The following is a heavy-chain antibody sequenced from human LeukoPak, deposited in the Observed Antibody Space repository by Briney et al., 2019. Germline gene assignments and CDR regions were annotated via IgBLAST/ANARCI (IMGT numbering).Heavy chain of an antibody. CDR1: GGTFSIYA. J-gene: IGHJ3*02. D-gene: IGHD2-15*01. CDR3: ARDRAGYCSGGSCTRGYAFDI. CDR2: IIPIFGTA. V-gene: IGHV1-69*13. Sequence: GASVTVSCTASGGTFSIYAISWVRQAPGQGLEWMGGIIPIFGTANYAQKFQGRVTITADESTSTAYMELSSLRSEDTAVYYCARDRAGYCSGGSCTRGYAFDIWGQGTMVTVSS.